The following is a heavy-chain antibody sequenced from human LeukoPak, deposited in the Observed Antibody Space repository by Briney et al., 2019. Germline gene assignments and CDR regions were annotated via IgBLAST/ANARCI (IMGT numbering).Heavy chain of an antibody. V-gene: IGHV4-39*01. CDR2: IYYSGST. Sequence: SETLSLTCAVSGGSISSNSYYRGWIRQPPGKGLEWIGSIYYSGSTYYNPSLKSRVTISVTISEDTSKNQFSLKLSSVTAADTAMYYCARHLGYDVFDIWGQGTMVTVSS. CDR3: ARHLGYDVFDI. J-gene: IGHJ3*02. D-gene: IGHD3-16*01. CDR1: GGSISSNSYY.